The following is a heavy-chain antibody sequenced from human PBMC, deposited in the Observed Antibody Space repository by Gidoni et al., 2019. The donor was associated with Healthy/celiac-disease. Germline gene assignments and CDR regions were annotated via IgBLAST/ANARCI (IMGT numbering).Heavy chain of an antibody. J-gene: IGHJ4*02. D-gene: IGHD3-22*01. CDR3: ARDFEYYYDSSGPLSFVSVLGH. V-gene: IGHV1-2*02. Sequence: GLEWMGWINPNSGGTNYAQKFQGRVTMTRDTSISTAYMELSRLRSDDTAVYYCARDFEYYYDSSGPLSFVSVLGHWGQGTLVTVSS. CDR2: INPNSGGT.